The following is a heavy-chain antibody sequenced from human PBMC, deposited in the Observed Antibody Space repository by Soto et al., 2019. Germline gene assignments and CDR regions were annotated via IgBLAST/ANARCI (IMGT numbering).Heavy chain of an antibody. CDR2: INPNSGGT. V-gene: IGHV1-2*04. CDR1: GYTFTGYY. Sequence: GASVKGSCKASGYTFTGYYMHWVRQAPGQGLEWMGWINPNSGGTNYAQKFQGWVTMTRDTSISTAYMELSRLRSDDTAVYYCARDLVFGGGALCNTYYYYYGMDVWGQGTTVTVSS. J-gene: IGHJ6*02. D-gene: IGHD3-16*01. CDR3: ARDLVFGGGALCNTYYYYYGMDV.